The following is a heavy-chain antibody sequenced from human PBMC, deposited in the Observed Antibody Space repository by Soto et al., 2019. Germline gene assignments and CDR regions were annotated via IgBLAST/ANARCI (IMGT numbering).Heavy chain of an antibody. CDR2: ISYDGSNK. J-gene: IGHJ5*02. D-gene: IGHD5-18*01. CDR3: AKDVQLWLFSWFDP. CDR1: GFTFSSYG. Sequence: GGSLRLSCAASGFTFSSYGMHWVRQAPGKGLEWVAVISYDGSNKYYADSVKGRFTISRDNSKNTLYLQMNSLRAEDTAVYYCAKDVQLWLFSWFDPWGQGTLVTVSS. V-gene: IGHV3-30*18.